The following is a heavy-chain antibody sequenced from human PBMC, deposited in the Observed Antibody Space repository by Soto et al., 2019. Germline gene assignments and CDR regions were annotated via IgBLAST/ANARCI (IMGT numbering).Heavy chain of an antibody. J-gene: IGHJ5*02. D-gene: IGHD6-13*01. V-gene: IGHV4-39*01. CDR1: GGAISSSSYY. CDR2: LYYSGST. CDR3: ARQLDSSSPNWLDT. Sequence: QRQLQESGPGLVKPSETLSLTCTVSGGAISSSSYYWGWIRQPPGKGLECIGSLYYSGSTYYNPSLKSRVTNSLDTSKNQFSLKLSSVTAAGTAGYYCARQLDSSSPNWLDTWGQGTLVTVSS.